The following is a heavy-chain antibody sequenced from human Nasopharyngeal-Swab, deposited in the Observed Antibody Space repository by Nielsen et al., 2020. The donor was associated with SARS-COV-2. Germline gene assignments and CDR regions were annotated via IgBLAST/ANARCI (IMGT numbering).Heavy chain of an antibody. J-gene: IGHJ4*02. V-gene: IGHV2-5*02. Sequence: RQAPGKALEWLALIYWDDDKRYSPSLKSRLTITRDTSKNQVVLTMTNMDPVDTATHYCAQRTTLTSYGYWGQGTLVTVSS. D-gene: IGHD4-17*01. CDR2: IYWDDDK. CDR3: AQRTTLTSYGY.